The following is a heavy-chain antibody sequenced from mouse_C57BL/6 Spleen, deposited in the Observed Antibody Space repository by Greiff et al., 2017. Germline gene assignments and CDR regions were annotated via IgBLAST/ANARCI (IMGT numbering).Heavy chain of an antibody. CDR3: ARPDYYGSSPNWYFDV. D-gene: IGHD1-1*01. Sequence: EVQLVESGGDLVKPGGSLKLSCAASGFTFSSYGMSWVRQTPDKRLEWVATISSGGSYTYYPDNVKGRFTISRDNAKNTLYLQMSSLKSEDTAMYYCARPDYYGSSPNWYFDVWGTGTTVTVSS. V-gene: IGHV5-6*01. J-gene: IGHJ1*03. CDR2: ISSGGSYT. CDR1: GFTFSSYG.